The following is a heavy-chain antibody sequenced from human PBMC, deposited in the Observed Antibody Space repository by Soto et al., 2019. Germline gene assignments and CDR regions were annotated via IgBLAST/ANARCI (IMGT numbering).Heavy chain of an antibody. V-gene: IGHV4-59*08. J-gene: IGHJ4*02. Sequence: QVQLQESGPGLVKPSETLSLTCAVSGASIRSDYWSWIRQIPGRGREWIGYIYDSKRTNYNPSLRSRVTISADTSKNQFSLKVRSVTAAATAVYYCARQCDYWGQGILFTVSS. CDR3: ARQCDY. CDR2: IYDSKRT. CDR1: GASIRSDY.